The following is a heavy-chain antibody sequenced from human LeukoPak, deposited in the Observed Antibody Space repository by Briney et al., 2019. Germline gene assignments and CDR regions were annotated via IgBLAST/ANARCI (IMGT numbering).Heavy chain of an antibody. Sequence: ASVKVSCKASGYTFTGYYMHWVRQAPGQGLEWMGWINPDSGGTNYAQKFQGWVTMTRDTSISTAYMELSRLRSDDTAVYYCARGRPEYCSGGSCYAFDIWGQGTMVTVSS. D-gene: IGHD2-15*01. V-gene: IGHV1-2*04. CDR1: GYTFTGYY. CDR3: ARGRPEYCSGGSCYAFDI. CDR2: INPDSGGT. J-gene: IGHJ3*02.